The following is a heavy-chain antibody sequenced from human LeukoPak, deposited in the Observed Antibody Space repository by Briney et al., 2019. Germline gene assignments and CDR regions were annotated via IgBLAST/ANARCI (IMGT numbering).Heavy chain of an antibody. V-gene: IGHV4-59*08. CDR1: GGSISSYY. CDR3: ARLPYDILTGDYYGMDV. D-gene: IGHD3-9*01. Sequence: SETLSLTCTVSGGSISSYYWSWIRQPPGKGLEWIGYIYDSGSTNYNPSLKSRVTISVDTYKNQFSLKLSSVTAADTAVYYCARLPYDILTGDYYGMDVWGQGTTVTVSS. CDR2: IYDSGST. J-gene: IGHJ6*02.